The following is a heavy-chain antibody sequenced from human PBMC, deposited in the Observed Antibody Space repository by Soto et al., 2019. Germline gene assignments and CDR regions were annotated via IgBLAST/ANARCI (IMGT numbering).Heavy chain of an antibody. Sequence: QVPLVESGGGVVQPGRSLRLSCAASGFTFSSYAMHWVRQAPGKGLEWVAVISYDGSNKYYADSVKGRFTISRDNSKTTLYVKVNSLRAEDTAGYYCARGAEEQWRGPEDCFDYWGQGTLVTVSS. J-gene: IGHJ4*02. CDR2: ISYDGSNK. CDR1: GFTFSSYA. D-gene: IGHD6-19*01. CDR3: ARGAEEQWRGPEDCFDY. V-gene: IGHV3-30-3*01.